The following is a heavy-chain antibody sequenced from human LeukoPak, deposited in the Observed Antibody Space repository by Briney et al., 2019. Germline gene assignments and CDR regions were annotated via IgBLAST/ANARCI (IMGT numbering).Heavy chain of an antibody. CDR3: AKGGRRRYFDWLLPGDY. CDR1: GFTFSSYA. CDR2: ISGSGGST. V-gene: IGHV3-23*01. Sequence: GGSLRLSCAASGFTFSSYAMSWVRQAPGKGLEWVSAISGSGGSTYYADSVKGRFTISRDNSKNTLYLQMNSLRAEDTAVYYCAKGGRRRYFDWLLPGDYWGQGTLVTVSS. J-gene: IGHJ4*02. D-gene: IGHD3-9*01.